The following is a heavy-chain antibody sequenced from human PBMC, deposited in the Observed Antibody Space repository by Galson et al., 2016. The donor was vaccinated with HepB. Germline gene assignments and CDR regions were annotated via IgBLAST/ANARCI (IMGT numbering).Heavy chain of an antibody. CDR1: GFTFSSHA. Sequence: SLRLSCAASGFTFSSHAMNWVRQAPGKGLEWVSDISDSGAGTYYADSVKGRFTISRDNSKNTLYLQMDSLRAEDTAVYYCARAGGPSALWSWLEAWGQGTLLTVSS. V-gene: IGHV3-23*01. J-gene: IGHJ5*02. CDR3: ARAGGPSALWSWLEA. D-gene: IGHD3-16*01. CDR2: ISDSGAGT.